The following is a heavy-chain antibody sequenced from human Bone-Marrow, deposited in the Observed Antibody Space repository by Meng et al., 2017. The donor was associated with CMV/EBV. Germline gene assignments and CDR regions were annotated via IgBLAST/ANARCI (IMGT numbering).Heavy chain of an antibody. Sequence: SVKVSCKASGGTFSSYAISWVRQAPGQGLEWMGGIIPILGIANYAQKFQGRVTITADKSTSTAYMELSSLRSEDTAVYYCARAAAARPFDPWGQGTRVTVYS. CDR2: IIPILGIA. J-gene: IGHJ5*02. D-gene: IGHD6-6*01. CDR3: ARAAAARPFDP. V-gene: IGHV1-69*10. CDR1: GGTFSSYA.